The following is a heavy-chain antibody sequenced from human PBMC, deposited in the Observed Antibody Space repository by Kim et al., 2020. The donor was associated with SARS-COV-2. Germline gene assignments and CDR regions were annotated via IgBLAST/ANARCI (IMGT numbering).Heavy chain of an antibody. D-gene: IGHD2-15*01. CDR2: IYWDDDK. Sequence: SGPTLVNPTQTLTLTCTFSEFSLSTSGVGVGWIRQPPGKALECLALIYWDDDKRYSPSLKNRLTITKDTSKNQVVLTMTNMDPVDTATYYRAHRRGYCSGASCYSIFNWFDPGGQGILVTVSS. V-gene: IGHV2-5*02. CDR3: AHRRGYCSGASCYSIFNWFDP. J-gene: IGHJ5*02. CDR1: EFSLSTSGVG.